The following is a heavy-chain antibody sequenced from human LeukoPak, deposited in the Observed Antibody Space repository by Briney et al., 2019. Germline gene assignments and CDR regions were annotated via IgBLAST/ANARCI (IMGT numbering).Heavy chain of an antibody. CDR1: GDSVNSSNFF. J-gene: IGHJ5*02. CDR2: FHYSGSN. CDR3: ARHEYQVFPPANWFDP. D-gene: IGHD6-6*01. V-gene: IGHV4-39*02. Sequence: SETLSLTCTLSGDSVNSSNFFWGWIRQPPGKGLEWIGCFHYSGSNFYNPSLKSRLTISVDTSRNHFSLKLTSVTAADTAVYYCARHEYQVFPPANWFDPWGQGTLVTVSS.